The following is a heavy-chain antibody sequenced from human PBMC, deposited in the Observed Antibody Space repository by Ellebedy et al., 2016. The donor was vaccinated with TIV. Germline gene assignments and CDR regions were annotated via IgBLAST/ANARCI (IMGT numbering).Heavy chain of an antibody. V-gene: IGHV7-4-1*02. Sequence: ASVKVSCKASGYTFTGYPINWVRQAPGQGLEWLGWINMNTGNPTYAQGFTGRFVFSLDTSVSTAYLQISSLKAENTAVYYCARDSRYNWNDWDYYHMDVWGKGTTVTVSS. J-gene: IGHJ6*03. CDR2: INMNTGNP. D-gene: IGHD1-1*01. CDR3: ARDSRYNWNDWDYYHMDV. CDR1: GYTFTGYP.